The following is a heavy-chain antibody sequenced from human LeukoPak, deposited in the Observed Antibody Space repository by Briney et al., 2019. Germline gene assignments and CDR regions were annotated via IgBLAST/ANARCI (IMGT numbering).Heavy chain of an antibody. Sequence: GGSLRLSCAASGFTFDDYAMHWVRQAPGKGLEWVSLISWDGGSTYYADSVKGRFTISRDNAKNSLYLQMNSLRAEDTAVYYCTRRRGKGDAFDIWGQGTMVTVSS. CDR2: ISWDGGST. V-gene: IGHV3-43D*03. CDR1: GFTFDDYA. D-gene: IGHD3-10*01. J-gene: IGHJ3*02. CDR3: TRRRGKGDAFDI.